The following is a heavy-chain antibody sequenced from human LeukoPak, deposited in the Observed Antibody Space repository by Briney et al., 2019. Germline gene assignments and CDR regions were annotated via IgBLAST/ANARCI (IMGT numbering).Heavy chain of an antibody. Sequence: PGGSLRLSCAPSGFTFSSYWMSWVRQAPGKGLEWVANIKEDGSEKYYVDSVKGRFTISRDNAKNSLYLEMNSLRADDTAVYYCAKDVENYYDSSGCDYWGQGTLVTVSS. CDR2: IKEDGSEK. CDR3: AKDVENYYDSSGCDY. J-gene: IGHJ4*02. CDR1: GFTFSSYW. D-gene: IGHD3-22*01. V-gene: IGHV3-7*01.